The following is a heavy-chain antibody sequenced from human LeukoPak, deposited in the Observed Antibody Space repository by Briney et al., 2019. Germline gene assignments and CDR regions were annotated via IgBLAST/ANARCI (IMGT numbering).Heavy chain of an antibody. J-gene: IGHJ6*04. CDR2: ISSSGSTI. CDR1: GFTFSIYE. D-gene: IGHD3-10*02. Sequence: GGSLRLSCAASGFTFSIYEMNCVRQAPGKVLEWVSYISSSGSTIYYADSVKGRFTISRDNAKNSLYLQMNSLRAEDTAVYYCAELGITMIGGVWGKGTTVTISS. CDR3: AELGITMIGGV. V-gene: IGHV3-48*03.